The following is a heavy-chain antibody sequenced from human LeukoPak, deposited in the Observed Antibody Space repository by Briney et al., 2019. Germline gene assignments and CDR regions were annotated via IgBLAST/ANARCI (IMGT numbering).Heavy chain of an antibody. CDR3: ARHLSSAWHTGLGY. J-gene: IGHJ4*02. CDR2: INPTDSDT. Sequence: GESLKISGKGSGYNFTNYWVGWVRQMPGKGLEWMGIINPTDSDTTYSPSFQGQVTISVDKSIRTAYLQWSSLKASDTAMYYCARHLSSAWHTGLGYWGQGTLVTVSS. V-gene: IGHV5-51*01. CDR1: GYNFTNYW. D-gene: IGHD6-19*01.